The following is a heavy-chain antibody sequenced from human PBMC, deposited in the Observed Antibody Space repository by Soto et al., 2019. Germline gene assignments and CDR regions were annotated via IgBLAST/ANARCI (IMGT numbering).Heavy chain of an antibody. V-gene: IGHV3-30-3*01. J-gene: IGHJ4*02. CDR2: ISYDGSNK. CDR1: GFTFSSYA. D-gene: IGHD3-3*01. CDR3: ARESGYYTTPLFDY. Sequence: QVQLVESGGGVVQPGRSLRLSCAASGFTFSSYAMHWVRQAPGKGLEWVAVISYDGSNKNYADSVKGRFTISRDNAKNTLYLQMNSLRAEATAVYYCARESGYYTTPLFDYWGQGTLVTVSS.